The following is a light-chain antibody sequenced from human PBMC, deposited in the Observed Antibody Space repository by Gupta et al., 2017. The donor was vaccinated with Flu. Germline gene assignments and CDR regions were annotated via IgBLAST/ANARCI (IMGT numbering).Light chain of an antibody. V-gene: IGLV2-11*03. J-gene: IGLJ3*02. Sequence: VTISCTGTINDVGNYNYVSWYQQHPRQAPKLVIYDVPKWTRVLPDRYYGSKSGNTASLTISGLQAEDEADYYCSSWASSHSLGVFGGGTKLTVL. CDR3: SSWASSHSLGV. CDR1: INDVGNYNY. CDR2: DVP.